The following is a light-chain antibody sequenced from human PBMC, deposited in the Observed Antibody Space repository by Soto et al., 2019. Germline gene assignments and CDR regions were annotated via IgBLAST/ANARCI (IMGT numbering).Light chain of an antibody. V-gene: IGKV4-1*01. Sequence: DSVRTHSPHSLAVSLRERATINCNSRQSVLYSSNNKNHLAWYQQKPGQPPKLLIYWASTRESGVPDRFSGSVYGTDFTLTISSLQAEDVAVYYCQQYYSSPPTFGQGTRLEI. CDR2: WAS. CDR3: QQYYSSPPT. CDR1: QSVLYSSNNKNH. J-gene: IGKJ5*01.